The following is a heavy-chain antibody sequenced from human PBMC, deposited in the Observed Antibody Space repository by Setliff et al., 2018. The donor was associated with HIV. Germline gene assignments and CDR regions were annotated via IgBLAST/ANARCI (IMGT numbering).Heavy chain of an antibody. D-gene: IGHD1-1*01. CDR1: GGSFSGYY. Sequence: SETLSLTCAVYGGSFSGYYWSWIRQPPGKGLEWIGEIDHRGSTNYNPSLKSRVTISVDTSKNQFSLNLSSVTPADTDVYYCARGTQLQRRVNDTFDVWGQGTMVTVSS. CDR2: IDHRGST. V-gene: IGHV4-34*01. CDR3: ARGTQLQRRVNDTFDV. J-gene: IGHJ3*01.